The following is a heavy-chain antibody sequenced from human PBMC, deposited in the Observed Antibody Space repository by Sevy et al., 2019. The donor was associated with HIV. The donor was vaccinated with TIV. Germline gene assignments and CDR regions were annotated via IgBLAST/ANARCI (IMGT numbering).Heavy chain of an antibody. D-gene: IGHD1-1*01. J-gene: IGHJ4*02. CDR1: GFTFSSYD. Sequence: GGSLRLSCTASGFTFSSYDMNWVRQAPGKGLEWVASISFSSNYIYYTDSLKGPFTISRDNAKNSLYLQMNSLRAEDTAVYYCAREDSKNWRYFDYWGQGTLVTVSS. V-gene: IGHV3-21*01. CDR2: ISFSSNYI. CDR3: AREDSKNWRYFDY.